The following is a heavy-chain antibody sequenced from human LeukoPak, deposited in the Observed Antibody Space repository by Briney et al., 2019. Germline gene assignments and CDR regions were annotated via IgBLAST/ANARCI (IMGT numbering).Heavy chain of an antibody. CDR1: GFTFSSYA. Sequence: GGSLRLSCEASGFTFSSYAMHWVRQAPGKGLEWVAVISYEGSNKYYADSVKGRFTISRDNSKNTLYLQMNSLRAEDTAVYYCAIDGGVGGAFDIWGEGTMVTVSS. D-gene: IGHD3-3*01. V-gene: IGHV3-30*04. CDR2: ISYEGSNK. J-gene: IGHJ3*02. CDR3: AIDGGVGGAFDI.